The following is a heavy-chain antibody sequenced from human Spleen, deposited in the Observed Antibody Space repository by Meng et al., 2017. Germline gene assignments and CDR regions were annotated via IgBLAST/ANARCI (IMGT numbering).Heavy chain of an antibody. D-gene: IGHD1-26*01. Sequence: SETLSLTCTVSGGSVSSYYWSWIRQPAGKGLEWIGRIYTSGSTNYNPSLKSRVTMSVDTSKNQFSLKLSSVTAADTAVYYCVRSRGIVDAFDIWGQGTMVTVSS. CDR2: IYTSGST. V-gene: IGHV4-4*07. J-gene: IGHJ3*02. CDR3: VRSRGIVDAFDI. CDR1: GGSVSSYY.